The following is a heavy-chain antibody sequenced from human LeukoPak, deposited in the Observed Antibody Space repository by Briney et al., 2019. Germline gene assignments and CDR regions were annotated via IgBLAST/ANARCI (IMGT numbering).Heavy chain of an antibody. V-gene: IGHV4-59*01. D-gene: IGHD3-3*01. J-gene: IGHJ6*03. CDR2: IYYSGST. Sequence: SETLSLTCTVSGGSLSNYYWSWIRQPPGKGLEWIGYIYYSGSTNYNPSLKSRVTISVDTSKNQFSLKLSSVTAADTAVYYCARGAGHYDFWSGYYLTPYYYYMDVWGKGTTVTVSS. CDR1: GGSLSNYY. CDR3: ARGAGHYDFWSGYYLTPYYYYMDV.